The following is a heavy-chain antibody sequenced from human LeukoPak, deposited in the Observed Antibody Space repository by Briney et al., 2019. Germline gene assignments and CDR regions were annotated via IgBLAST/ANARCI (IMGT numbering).Heavy chain of an antibody. J-gene: IGHJ4*02. CDR2: ISGRGGST. CDR3: AKDQGIFGVVIGGSHFDY. D-gene: IGHD3-3*01. CDR1: GFIFNNYA. Sequence: PGGSLRLSCAASGFIFNNYAMSWVRQTPGKGLEWVSAISGRGGSTNYADSVKGRFTISRDNSKNTLYLQMNSLRVEDTAVYYCAKDQGIFGVVIGGSHFDYWGQGTLVTVSS. V-gene: IGHV3-23*01.